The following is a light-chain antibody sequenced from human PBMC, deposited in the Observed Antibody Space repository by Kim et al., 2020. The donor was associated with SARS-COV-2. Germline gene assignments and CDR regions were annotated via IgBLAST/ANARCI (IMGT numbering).Light chain of an antibody. V-gene: IGLV3-19*01. CDR2: GKN. CDR3: NSRDSSGNRV. CDR1: SLRSYY. J-gene: IGLJ3*02. Sequence: SSELTQDPAVSVALGQTVRITCQVDSLRSYYASWYQQKPGQAPVLVIYGKNNRPSGIPDRFSGSSSGNTASLTITGAQAEDEADYYCNSRDSSGNRVFGG.